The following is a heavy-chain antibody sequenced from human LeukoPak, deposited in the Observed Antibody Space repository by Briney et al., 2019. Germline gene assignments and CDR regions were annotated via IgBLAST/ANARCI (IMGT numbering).Heavy chain of an antibody. V-gene: IGHV4-30-4*01. CDR2: IYDSGST. J-gene: IGHJ3*02. CDR3: ARDCSGGSCYGAFDI. Sequence: SETLSLTCTVSGASIRSGDYYWSWIRQPPGKGLEWIGYIYDSGSTYYNPSLKSRITIPVDTSENRFSLKLSSVTATDTAVYYCARDCSGGSCYGAFDIWGQGTMVTVSS. CDR1: GASIRSGDYY. D-gene: IGHD2-15*01.